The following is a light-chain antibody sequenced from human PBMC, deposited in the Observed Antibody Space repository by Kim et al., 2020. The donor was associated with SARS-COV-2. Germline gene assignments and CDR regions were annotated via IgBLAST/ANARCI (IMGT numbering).Light chain of an antibody. J-gene: IGKJ5*01. CDR3: QQRTSWPIT. Sequence: EIVLTQSPATLSLSPGERATLSCRASQSVTGELAWFQQNPGQAPRLLIYGASNRATGIPARFSGSGSGTDFTLTISSLESEDFAVYYCQQRTSWPITFGQGTRLEIK. CDR2: GAS. V-gene: IGKV3-11*01. CDR1: QSVTGE.